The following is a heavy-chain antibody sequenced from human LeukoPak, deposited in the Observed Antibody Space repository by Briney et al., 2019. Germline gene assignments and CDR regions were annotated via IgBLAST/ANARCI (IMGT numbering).Heavy chain of an antibody. CDR3: ARHALVLRFLEWLSSGHYLDY. CDR2: IYHSGST. D-gene: IGHD3-3*01. CDR1: GYSISSGYY. Sequence: SETLSLTCTVSGYSISSGYYWGWIRQPPGKGLEWIGSIYHSGSTYYNPSLKSRVTISVDTSKNQFSLKLSSVTAADTAVYYCARHALVLRFLEWLSSGHYLDYWGQGTLVTVSS. V-gene: IGHV4-38-2*02. J-gene: IGHJ4*02.